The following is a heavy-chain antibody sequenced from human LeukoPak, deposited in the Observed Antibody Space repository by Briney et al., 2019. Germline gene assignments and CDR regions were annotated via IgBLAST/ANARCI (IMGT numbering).Heavy chain of an antibody. D-gene: IGHD4-17*01. CDR1: GYSFTNYW. V-gene: IGHV5-10-1*01. Sequence: GESLKISCKGSGYSFTNYWISWGRQMPGKGLEWMGRIDPSDSYTKYSPSFEGHVTISVDKSISTAFLQWSSLKASDSAMYYCATGASKVTTDFANYWGQGSQVAVSS. CDR3: ATGASKVTTDFANY. CDR2: IDPSDSYT. J-gene: IGHJ4*02.